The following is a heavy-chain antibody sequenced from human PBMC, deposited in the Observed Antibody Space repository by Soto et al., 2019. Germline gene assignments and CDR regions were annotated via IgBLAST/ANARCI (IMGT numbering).Heavy chain of an antibody. Sequence: EVQLVESGGGLLQPGGSLTLSCTASGFTFSNYWMHWVRQAPGKGLVWVSRTKSDGSGTSYTDSVKGRFTISRDNAYNTLYLKMRNLRAEDTAVYYCERRGFDSGPGRMDVWGKGTTVIVSS. CDR1: GFTFSNYW. CDR3: ERRGFDSGPGRMDV. J-gene: IGHJ6*04. CDR2: TKSDGSGT. D-gene: IGHD3-10*01. V-gene: IGHV3-74*01.